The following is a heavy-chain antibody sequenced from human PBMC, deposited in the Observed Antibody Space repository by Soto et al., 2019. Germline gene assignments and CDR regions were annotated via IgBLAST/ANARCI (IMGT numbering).Heavy chain of an antibody. CDR1: EYTFTNYD. J-gene: IGHJ3*02. Sequence: QVQLVQSGAEVKKPGASVKVSCKASEYTFTNYDINWVRQATGQGLEWMGWMNPDRGNTGYAQKFQGRVTMTRNTSINTAYMELSSLRSEDTAVYYCASITWIQLWDDALDMWGQGTMVTVSS. CDR2: MNPDRGNT. D-gene: IGHD5-18*01. V-gene: IGHV1-8*01. CDR3: ASITWIQLWDDALDM.